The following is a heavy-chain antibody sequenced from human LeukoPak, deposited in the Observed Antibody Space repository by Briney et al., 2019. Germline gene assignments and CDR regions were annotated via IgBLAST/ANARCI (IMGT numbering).Heavy chain of an antibody. CDR2: INHSGST. CDR1: GGSFSGYY. V-gene: IGHV4-34*01. Sequence: SETLSLTCAVYGGSFSGYYWSWIRQPPGKGLEWIGEINHSGSTNCNPSIKSRVTISVDTSKNQFSLKLSSVTAADTAVYYCASSSGYDFWSYYWGQGTLVTVSS. J-gene: IGHJ4*02. D-gene: IGHD5-12*01. CDR3: ASSSGYDFWSYY.